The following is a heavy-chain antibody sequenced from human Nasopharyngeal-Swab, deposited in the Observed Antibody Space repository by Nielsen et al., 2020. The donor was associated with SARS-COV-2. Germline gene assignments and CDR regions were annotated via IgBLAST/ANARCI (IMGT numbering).Heavy chain of an antibody. Sequence: RQAPGKGLEWIGYIYYSGSTYYNPSLKSRVTISVDTSKNQFSLKLSSVTAADTAVHYCARDSGVAGTKYYYYGMDVWGQGTTVHRLL. D-gene: IGHD6-19*01. CDR3: ARDSGVAGTKYYYYGMDV. CDR2: IYYSGST. V-gene: IGHV4-30-4*01. J-gene: IGHJ6*02.